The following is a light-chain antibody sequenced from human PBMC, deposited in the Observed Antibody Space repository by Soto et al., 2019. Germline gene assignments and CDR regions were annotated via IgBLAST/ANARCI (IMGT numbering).Light chain of an antibody. CDR3: QHYNHWPPWT. Sequence: EIVMTQSPATLSVSPGERATLSCRASQSVSNNLAWYQHKPGQAPRLLIYGASTRATGIPARFSGSGSGTEFTLTISSLQSEDFAVYYCQHYNHWPPWTFSQGTKVEIK. CDR1: QSVSNN. J-gene: IGKJ1*01. CDR2: GAS. V-gene: IGKV3-15*01.